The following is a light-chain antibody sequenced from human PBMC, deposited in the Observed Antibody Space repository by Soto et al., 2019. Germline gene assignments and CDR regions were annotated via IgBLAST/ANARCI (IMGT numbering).Light chain of an antibody. CDR2: AAS. CDR1: ESISNY. Sequence: DLPMTQSPSSLSASVGDRVTITCRASESISNYLNWYQQKPGKAPKLLIYAASSLQSGVPSRFSGSASGTDFTLTISSLQPEDFATYYCQQSYSTPWTFGQGTKVEIK. CDR3: QQSYSTPWT. V-gene: IGKV1-39*01. J-gene: IGKJ1*01.